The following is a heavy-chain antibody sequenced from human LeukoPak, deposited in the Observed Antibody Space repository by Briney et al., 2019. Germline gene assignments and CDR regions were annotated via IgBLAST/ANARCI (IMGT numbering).Heavy chain of an antibody. CDR1: GGTFSSYD. D-gene: IGHD3-22*01. Sequence: ASVKVSCKASGGTFSSYDINWVRQAPGQGLEWMGWITPYNGNTNYAQKLQGRVTMTKDTSTSTAYMELMSLRPDDTAMYYCARRGVYYYDSSGRANYYFDFWGQGTLVTVSS. CDR3: ARRGVYYYDSSGRANYYFDF. V-gene: IGHV1-18*01. CDR2: ITPYNGNT. J-gene: IGHJ4*02.